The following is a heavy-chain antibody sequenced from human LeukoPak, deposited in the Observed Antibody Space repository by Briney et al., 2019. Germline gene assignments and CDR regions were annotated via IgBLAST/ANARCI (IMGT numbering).Heavy chain of an antibody. J-gene: IGHJ5*02. D-gene: IGHD3-10*01. CDR1: GGSISSGGYS. Sequence: SQTLSLTCAVSGGSISSGGYSWSWIRQPPGKGLEWNGYIYHSGSTYYNPSLKSRVTISVDRSKNQFSLKLSSVTAADTAVYYCARDVMVRGVISWFDPWGQGTLVTVSS. CDR3: ARDVMVRGVISWFDP. V-gene: IGHV4-30-2*01. CDR2: IYHSGST.